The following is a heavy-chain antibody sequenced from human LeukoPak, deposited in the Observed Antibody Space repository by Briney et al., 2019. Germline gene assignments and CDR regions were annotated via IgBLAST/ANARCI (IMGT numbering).Heavy chain of an antibody. Sequence: GGSLRLSCAASQFTFTKYWMTWVRQAPGEGPEWVASIKQDGSEKSYVDSVKGRFTISRDNARTSLSLQMNSLRAEDTAVYYCATHCSSISCSLATFDIWGQGTMVTVSS. J-gene: IGHJ3*02. CDR2: IKQDGSEK. V-gene: IGHV3-7*01. CDR3: ATHCSSISCSLATFDI. CDR1: QFTFTKYW. D-gene: IGHD2-2*01.